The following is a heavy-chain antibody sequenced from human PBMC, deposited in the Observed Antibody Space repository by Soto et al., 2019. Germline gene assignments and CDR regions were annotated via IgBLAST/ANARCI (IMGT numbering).Heavy chain of an antibody. Sequence: GGSLILSCSASGFTFSEYSMHWVRQAPGKGLQYVSTISSDGDITYYADSVKGRFTISRDNSKNTLYLQMNSLRPEDTAVYYCVKVSTFYDILTGYYSTNCFDPWGQGTLVTVSS. CDR2: ISSDGDIT. D-gene: IGHD3-9*01. CDR3: VKVSTFYDILTGYYSTNCFDP. V-gene: IGHV3-64D*06. CDR1: GFTFSEYS. J-gene: IGHJ5*02.